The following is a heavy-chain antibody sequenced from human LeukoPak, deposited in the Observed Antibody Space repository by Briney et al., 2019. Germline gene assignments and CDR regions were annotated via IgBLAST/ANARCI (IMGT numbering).Heavy chain of an antibody. CDR3: AKDRGYCSGGSCYFDF. CDR1: GFTLSSYA. V-gene: IGHV3-23*01. Sequence: GGSLRLSCAASGFTLSSYAMSWVRQAPGKGLEWVSAISGSGGSTYYADSVKGRFTISRDNSKNTLYLQMNSLRAEDTAVYYCAKDRGYCSGGSCYFDFWGQGTLVTVSS. D-gene: IGHD2-15*01. CDR2: ISGSGGST. J-gene: IGHJ4*02.